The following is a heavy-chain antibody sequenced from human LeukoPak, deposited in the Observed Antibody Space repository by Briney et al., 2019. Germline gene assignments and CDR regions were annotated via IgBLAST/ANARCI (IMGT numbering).Heavy chain of an antibody. Sequence: PEGSLRLSCAASGFIFSSYWMSWVRQAPGKGLEWVAKIRQDGSEKYYGDSVKGRFTISRDNAKNSLYLQLNSLRVEDTAVYYCARDPLTPYDYYTDVWGKGTTVTVSS. V-gene: IGHV3-7*01. D-gene: IGHD3-9*01. CDR2: IRQDGSEK. CDR1: GFIFSSYW. J-gene: IGHJ6*03. CDR3: ARDPLTPYDYYTDV.